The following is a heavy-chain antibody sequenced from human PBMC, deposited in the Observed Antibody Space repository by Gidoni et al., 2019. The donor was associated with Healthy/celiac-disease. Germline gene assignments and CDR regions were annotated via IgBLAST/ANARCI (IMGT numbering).Heavy chain of an antibody. D-gene: IGHD6-13*01. CDR3: ARDIAAAGQYYYYGMDV. CDR1: GYTFTAYY. CDR2: INPNSGGT. Sequence: QVQLVQSGAEVKKPGASLNVSCKASGYTFTAYYMHWVRQAPGQGLEWMGWINPNSGGTNYAQKFQGRVTMTRDTSISTAYMELSRLRSDDTAVYYCARDIAAAGQYYYYGMDVWGQGTTVTVSS. J-gene: IGHJ6*02. V-gene: IGHV1-2*02.